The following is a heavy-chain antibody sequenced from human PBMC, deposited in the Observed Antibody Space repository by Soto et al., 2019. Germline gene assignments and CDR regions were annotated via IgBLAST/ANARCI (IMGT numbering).Heavy chain of an antibody. CDR3: ARHTSRGYSSSWFFDD. CDR2: SYYSAGS. D-gene: IGHD2-2*01. V-gene: IGHV4-39*01. Sequence: QLQLQESGPGLVKPSETLSLICNVSGGSVGSSGYYWGWIRQAQGKGLEWIVSSYYSAGSYYNPSLTIRVTTSMDASTNQFSLTMTSVTAADTSVYYCARHTSRGYSSSWFFDDWGQGTLVTVSS. CDR1: GGSVGSSGYY. J-gene: IGHJ4*02.